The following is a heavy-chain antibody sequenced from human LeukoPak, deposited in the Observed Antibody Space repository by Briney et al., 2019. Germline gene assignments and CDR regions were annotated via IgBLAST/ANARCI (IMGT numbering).Heavy chain of an antibody. CDR3: ARNYYDSSGYLGEGAFDI. V-gene: IGHV4-59*01. J-gene: IGHJ3*02. D-gene: IGHD3-22*01. Sequence: ETLSLTCTVSGGSISSYYWSWIRQPPGKGLEWIGYIYYSGSTNYNPSLKSRVTISVDTSKNQFSLKLSSVTAADTAVYYCARNYYDSSGYLGEGAFDIWGQGTVVTVSS. CDR1: GGSISSYY. CDR2: IYYSGST.